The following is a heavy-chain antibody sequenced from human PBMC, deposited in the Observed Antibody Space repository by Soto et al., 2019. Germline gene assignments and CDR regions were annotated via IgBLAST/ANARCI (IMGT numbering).Heavy chain of an antibody. D-gene: IGHD6-13*01. CDR1: GYTFTGYY. V-gene: IGHV1-3*01. CDR2: INASNGNT. CDR3: ARVKVAGAAGTKPFYFDY. Sequence: ASVKVSCKASGYTFTGYYMHWVRQAPGQGLEWMGWINASNGNTNYAQKFQGRVTITRDTSASTAYMELSSLRSEDTAVYYCARVKVAGAAGTKPFYFDYWGQGTLVTVSS. J-gene: IGHJ4*02.